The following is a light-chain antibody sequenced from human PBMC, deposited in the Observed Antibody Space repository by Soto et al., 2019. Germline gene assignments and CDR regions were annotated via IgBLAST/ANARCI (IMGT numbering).Light chain of an antibody. CDR3: AASDDSLSGPGV. CDR1: SSNIGNFY. Sequence: QSVLTQPPSASGTPGQRVTISCSGSSSNIGNFYVYWYQQLPGTAPKLLIYKNNQRPLGVPDRFSGSKSGTSASLAISGLRSEDEADYYCAASDDSLSGPGVFGGGTQLTVL. V-gene: IGLV1-47*01. J-gene: IGLJ7*01. CDR2: KNN.